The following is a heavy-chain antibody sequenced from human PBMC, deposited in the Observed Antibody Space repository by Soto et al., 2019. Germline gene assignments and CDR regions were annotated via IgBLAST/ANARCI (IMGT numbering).Heavy chain of an antibody. D-gene: IGHD6-6*01. CDR3: AVGIAALNYYAMDV. CDR1: GDSISSYY. J-gene: IGHJ6*02. V-gene: IGHV4-59*01. CDR2: IYYSGSS. Sequence: QVQLQESGPGLVKPSETLSLTCTVSGDSISSYYWSWIRKPPGKGLEWIGYIYYSGSSNYNPSLKSRVTTAVDTSKNQFSLKLSSVTAADTVVYYCAVGIAALNYYAMDVWGPGTTVTVSS.